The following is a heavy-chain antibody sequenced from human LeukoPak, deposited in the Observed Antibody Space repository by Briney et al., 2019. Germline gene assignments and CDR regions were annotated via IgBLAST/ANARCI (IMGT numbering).Heavy chain of an antibody. CDR1: GFTFSSYE. CDR2: ISSSGSTI. CDR3: ASLYCTNGVCYTNWFDP. Sequence: GGSLRLSCAASGFTFSSYEMNWVRQAPGKGLEWVSYISSSGSTIYYADSVKGRFTISRDNAKNSLYLQMNSLRGKDTAVYYCASLYCTNGVCYTNWFDPWGQGTLVTVSS. J-gene: IGHJ5*02. D-gene: IGHD2-8*01. V-gene: IGHV3-48*03.